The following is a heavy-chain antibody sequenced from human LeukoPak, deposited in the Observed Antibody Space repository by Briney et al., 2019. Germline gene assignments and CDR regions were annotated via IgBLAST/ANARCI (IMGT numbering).Heavy chain of an antibody. Sequence: PSETLSLTCTVSGGSISSHYWSWIRQPPGKGLEWIGYIYYSGSTNYNPSLKSRVTISVDTSKNQFSLKLSSVTAADTAVYYCARDRRDSSSSEGSWDAFDIWGQGTMATVSS. CDR3: ARDRRDSSSSEGSWDAFDI. J-gene: IGHJ3*02. CDR2: IYYSGST. CDR1: GGSISSHY. D-gene: IGHD6-13*01. V-gene: IGHV4-59*11.